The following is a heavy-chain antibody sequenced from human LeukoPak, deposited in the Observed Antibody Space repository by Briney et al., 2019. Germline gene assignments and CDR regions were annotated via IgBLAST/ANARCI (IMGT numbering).Heavy chain of an antibody. V-gene: IGHV3-23*01. CDR1: GFTVSSNY. CDR3: AKAEDYGDYVYYY. D-gene: IGHD4-17*01. Sequence: GGSLRLSCAASGFTVSSNYMSWVRQAPGKGLEWVSAISGSGGSTYYADSVKGRFTISRDNSKNTLYLQMNSLRAEDTAVYYCAKAEDYGDYVYYYWGQGTLVTVSS. J-gene: IGHJ4*02. CDR2: ISGSGGST.